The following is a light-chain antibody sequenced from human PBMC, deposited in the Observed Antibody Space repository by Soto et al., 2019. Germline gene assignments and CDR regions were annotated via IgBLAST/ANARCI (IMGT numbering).Light chain of an antibody. CDR3: QHYNSYPWT. CDR2: AAS. J-gene: IGKJ1*01. V-gene: IGKV1-9*01. CDR1: QVISTS. Sequence: DIQLTQSPSFLSPSIGESVTITCRASQVISTSLAWYQVKPGKAPKLLIYAASTLESGVPSRFSGSGSGTEFTLTISSLQPGDFATYYCQHYNSYPWTFGQGTKVDIK.